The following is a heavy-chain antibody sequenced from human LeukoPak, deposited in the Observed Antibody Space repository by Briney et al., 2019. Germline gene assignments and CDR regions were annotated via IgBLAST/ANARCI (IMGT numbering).Heavy chain of an antibody. CDR2: VSSSSVYT. Sequence: PGGPVRLSCRASGFPYRNFHMNGVPEAPGKGLEWVSSVSSSSVYTHYADSVKGRFTISRDNGKNSLYLQMNSLRAEDTALYYCARDALRDDAFDIWGQGTLVTVSS. CDR1: GFPYRNFH. J-gene: IGHJ3*02. V-gene: IGHV3-21*04. CDR3: ARDALRDDAFDI.